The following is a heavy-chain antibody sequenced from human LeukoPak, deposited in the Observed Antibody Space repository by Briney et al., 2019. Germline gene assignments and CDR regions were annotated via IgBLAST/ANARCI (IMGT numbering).Heavy chain of an antibody. CDR2: ISSNGGST. CDR1: GFTFSSYA. J-gene: IGHJ5*01. Sequence: GGSLRLSCAASGFTFSSYAMSWVRQAPGKGLEYVSAISSNGGSTYYANSVKGRFTISRDNSKHALYLQMGSLRAEDMAVYYCARAGSGYSSSWYDSWGQGSLVTVSS. CDR3: ARAGSGYSSSWYDS. V-gene: IGHV3-64*01. D-gene: IGHD6-13*01.